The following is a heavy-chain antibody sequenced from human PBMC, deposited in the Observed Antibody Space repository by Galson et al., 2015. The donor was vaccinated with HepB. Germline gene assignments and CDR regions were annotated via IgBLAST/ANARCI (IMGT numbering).Heavy chain of an antibody. Sequence: QSGAEMKKPGESLKISCKGSGYSFTSYWIGWVRQMPGKGLEWMGIIYPGDSDTRYSPSFQGQVTISADKSISTAYLQWSSLKASDTAMYYCARETSPEGDSSSGFDYWGQGTLVTVPS. CDR3: ARETSPEGDSSSGFDY. D-gene: IGHD6-13*01. V-gene: IGHV5-51*01. CDR2: IYPGDSDT. J-gene: IGHJ4*02. CDR1: GYSFTSYW.